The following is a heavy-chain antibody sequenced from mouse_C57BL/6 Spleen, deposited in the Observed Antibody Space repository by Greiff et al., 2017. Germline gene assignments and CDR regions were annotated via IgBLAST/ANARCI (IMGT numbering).Heavy chain of an antibody. D-gene: IGHD1-1*01. Sequence: QVQLQQSGAELVKPGASVKISCKASGYAFSSYRMNWVKQRPGKGLEWIGQIYPGDGATNYNGKFKGKATLTADQSSSTAYMQLSSLTYDDSAVYFCARRDYYGSAMDYWGQGTSVTVAS. CDR2: IYPGDGAT. CDR3: ARRDYYGSAMDY. J-gene: IGHJ4*01. CDR1: GYAFSSYR. V-gene: IGHV1-80*01.